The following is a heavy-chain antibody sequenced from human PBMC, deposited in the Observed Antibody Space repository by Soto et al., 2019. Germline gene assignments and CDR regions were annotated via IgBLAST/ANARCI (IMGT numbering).Heavy chain of an antibody. CDR2: LNPNSGDT. CDR3: GIQERTAGIVGVDY. D-gene: IGHD1-1*01. J-gene: IGHJ4*02. CDR1: TGYL. Sequence: TGYLQQWVGLPPEEGLEWMGWLNPNSGDTHYADQVQGRVTITWDTAISTVYMELSSRTSDGPALLYGGIQERTAGIVGVDYWGQGTLVTVSS. V-gene: IGHV1-2*07.